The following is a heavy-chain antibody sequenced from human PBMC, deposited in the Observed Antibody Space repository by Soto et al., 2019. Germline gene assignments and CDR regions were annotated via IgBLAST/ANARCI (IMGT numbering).Heavy chain of an antibody. CDR1: GGSISSGGYY. J-gene: IGHJ6*02. Sequence: SETLSLTCTVSGGSISSGGYYWSWIRQHPGKGLEWIGYIYYSGSTYYNPSLKSRGTISVDTSKNQFSLKLSSVTAADTAVYYCARDTLVNYSYYYYYYGMDVWGQGTTVTVSS. CDR3: ARDTLVNYSYYYYYYGMDV. V-gene: IGHV4-31*03. CDR2: IYYSGST. D-gene: IGHD2-8*02.